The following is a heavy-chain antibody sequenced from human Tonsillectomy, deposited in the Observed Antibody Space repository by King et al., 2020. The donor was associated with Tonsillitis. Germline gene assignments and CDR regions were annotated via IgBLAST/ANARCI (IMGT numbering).Heavy chain of an antibody. D-gene: IGHD2-2*01. CDR1: GFTFSSYA. CDR2: ISYDGSNK. V-gene: IGHV3-30*01. Sequence: VQLVESGGGVVQPGRSLRLSCAASGFTFSSYAMHWVRQAPGKGLEWVAVISYDGSNKYYADSVKGRFTISRDNSKNTLYPQMNSLRAEDTAVYYCARDNSQFQLKNYYYYYYMDVWGKGTTVTVSS. J-gene: IGHJ6*03. CDR3: ARDNSQFQLKNYYYYYYMDV.